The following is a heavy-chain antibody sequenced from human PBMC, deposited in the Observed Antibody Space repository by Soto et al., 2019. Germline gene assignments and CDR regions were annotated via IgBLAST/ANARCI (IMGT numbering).Heavy chain of an antibody. CDR3: AKIGYCSGGSCPYYYGMDV. Sequence: GGSLRLSCAASGLTFDDYAMHWVRQAPGKGLEWVSGISWNSGSIGYADSVKGRFTISRDNAKNSLYLQMNSLRAEDTALYYCAKIGYCSGGSCPYYYGMDVWGQGTTVTVSS. D-gene: IGHD2-15*01. CDR2: ISWNSGSI. V-gene: IGHV3-9*01. J-gene: IGHJ6*02. CDR1: GLTFDDYA.